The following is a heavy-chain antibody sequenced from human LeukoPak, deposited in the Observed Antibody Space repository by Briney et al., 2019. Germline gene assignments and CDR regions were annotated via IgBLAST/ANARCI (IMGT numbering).Heavy chain of an antibody. D-gene: IGHD4-17*01. CDR2: ISAYNGNI. Sequence: GASVKVSCKASGYTFTSYGISWVRQAPGQGLEWMGWISAYNGNINYAQKLQGRVTMTTDTSASTAYMELRSLRSDDTAVYYCAKTTVTSEEYFYYYMDVWGKGTTVTVSS. CDR3: AKTTVTSEEYFYYYMDV. V-gene: IGHV1-18*01. J-gene: IGHJ6*03. CDR1: GYTFTSYG.